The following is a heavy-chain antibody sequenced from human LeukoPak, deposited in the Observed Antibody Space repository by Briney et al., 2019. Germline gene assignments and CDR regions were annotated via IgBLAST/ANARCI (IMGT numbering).Heavy chain of an antibody. CDR2: IYTSGST. J-gene: IGHJ4*02. V-gene: IGHV4-4*07. CDR1: GGSISGYY. CDR3: AGRDY. Sequence: SETLSLTCTVSGGSISGYYWSWIRQPAGKGLEWIGRIYTSGSTNYNPSLKSRVTISVDKSKNQLSLKLSSVTAADSAVYYCAGRDYWGQGILVTVSS.